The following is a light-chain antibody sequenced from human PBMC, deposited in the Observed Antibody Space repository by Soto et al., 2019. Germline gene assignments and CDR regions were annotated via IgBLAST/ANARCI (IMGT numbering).Light chain of an antibody. Sequence: DIVMTQSPDSLAVSLGERATINCKSSQSVLYSSNNKDYLAWYQQKPGKAPKLLIYAASNLQSGVPSRFSGSGSGTDFTLTISSLQPEDFATYFCQQSYSTPTWTFGQGTKLDIK. CDR2: AAS. J-gene: IGKJ1*01. V-gene: IGKV4-1*01. CDR1: QSVLYSSNNKDY. CDR3: QQSYSTPTWT.